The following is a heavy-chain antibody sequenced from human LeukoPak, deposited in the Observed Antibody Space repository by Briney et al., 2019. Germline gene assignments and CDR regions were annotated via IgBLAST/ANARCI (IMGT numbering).Heavy chain of an antibody. CDR2: INHSGST. CDR3: ARGVSITIFGVVIQYYYYGMDV. CDR1: GGSFSGYY. D-gene: IGHD3-3*01. V-gene: IGHV4-34*01. Sequence: SETLSLTCAVYGGSFSGYYWSWIRQPPGKGLEWIGEINHSGSTNYNPSLKSRVTISVDTSKNQFSLKLSSVAAADTAVYYCARGVSITIFGVVIQYYYYGMDVWGQGTTVTVSS. J-gene: IGHJ6*02.